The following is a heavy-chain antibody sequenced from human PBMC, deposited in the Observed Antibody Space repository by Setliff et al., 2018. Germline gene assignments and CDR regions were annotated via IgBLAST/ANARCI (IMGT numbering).Heavy chain of an antibody. Sequence: ASETLSLTCSVSGDSMSGASIWSWIRQPPGRGLEFMGYVFPNGASKYDPSFKSRLTISVDTSKNQFSLKLTSVTAADTAFYFCAKGGTYRYFDFWGQGTLGTSPQ. J-gene: IGHJ4*02. CDR1: GDSMSGAS. D-gene: IGHD1-1*01. CDR3: AKGGTYRYFDF. CDR2: VFPNGAS. V-gene: IGHV4-59*01.